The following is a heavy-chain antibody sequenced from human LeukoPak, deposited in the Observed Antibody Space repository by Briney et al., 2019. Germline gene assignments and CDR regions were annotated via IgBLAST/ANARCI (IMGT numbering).Heavy chain of an antibody. V-gene: IGHV3-48*01. Sequence: GGSLRLSCAASGFIVSSYSMNWVRRVPGKGLEWVSHISSSGSMIWYADSVKGRFTISRENAKNSLYLQMNSLRAEDTAVYYCAREGYGFDYWGQGTLVTVSS. CDR3: AREGYGFDY. CDR1: GFIVSSYS. J-gene: IGHJ4*02. D-gene: IGHD5-18*01. CDR2: ISSSGSMI.